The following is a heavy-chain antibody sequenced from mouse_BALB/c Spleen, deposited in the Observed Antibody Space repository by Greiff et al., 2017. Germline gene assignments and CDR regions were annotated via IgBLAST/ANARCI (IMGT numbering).Heavy chain of an antibody. Sequence: QVQLQQSGAELAKPGASVKMSCKASGYTFTSYWMHWVKQRPGQGLEWIGYINPSTGYTEYNQKFKDKATLTADKSSSTAYMQLSSLTSEDSAVYYCARGHYGSSYGFAYWGQGTLVTVSA. CDR2: INPSTGYT. CDR3: ARGHYGSSYGFAY. CDR1: GYTFTSYW. J-gene: IGHJ3*01. D-gene: IGHD1-1*01. V-gene: IGHV1-7*01.